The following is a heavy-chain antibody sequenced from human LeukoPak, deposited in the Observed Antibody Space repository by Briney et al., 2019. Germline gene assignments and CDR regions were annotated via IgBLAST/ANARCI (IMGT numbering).Heavy chain of an antibody. CDR3: ARGNYYDSSGYSSPFDY. V-gene: IGHV1-8*03. CDR1: GYTFTSYY. CDR2: MNPNSGNT. D-gene: IGHD3-22*01. J-gene: IGHJ4*02. Sequence: ASVKVSCKASGYTFTSYYMHWVRQATGQGLEWMGWMNPNSGNTGYAQKFQGRVTITRNTSISTAYMELSSLRSEDTAVYYCARGNYYDSSGYSSPFDYWGQGTLVTVSS.